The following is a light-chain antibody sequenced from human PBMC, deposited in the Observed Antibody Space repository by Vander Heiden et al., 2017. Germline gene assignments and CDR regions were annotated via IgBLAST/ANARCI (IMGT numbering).Light chain of an antibody. J-gene: IGLJ3*02. V-gene: IGLV1-44*01. CDR1: SSNIGSNT. CDR2: SNN. Sequence: QSVLTQPPSASGTPGQRVTISCSGSSSNIGSNTVNGYQQLPGTAPKLLIYSNNQRPSGVPDRFSGSKSGTSASLAISGLQSEDEADYYCAAWDDSLTGWVFGGGTKLTVL. CDR3: AAWDDSLTGWV.